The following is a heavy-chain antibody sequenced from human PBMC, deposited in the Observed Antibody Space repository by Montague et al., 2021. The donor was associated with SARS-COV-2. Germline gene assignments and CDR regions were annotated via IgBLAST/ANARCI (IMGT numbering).Heavy chain of an antibody. J-gene: IGHJ4*02. CDR2: ISSSSSYI. D-gene: IGHD1-26*01. CDR3: ARDRVEIVGAAGSDY. CDR1: GFTFSSYS. V-gene: IGHV3-21*01. Sequence: SLRLSCAASGFTFSSYSMNWVRQAPGKGLEWVSSISSSSSYIYYADSVKGRFTISRDNAKNSLYLQMNSLRAEDTAVYYCARDRVEIVGAAGSDYWGQGTLVTVSS.